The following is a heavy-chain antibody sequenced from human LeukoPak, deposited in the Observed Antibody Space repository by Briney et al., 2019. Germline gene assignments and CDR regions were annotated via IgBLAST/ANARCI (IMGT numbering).Heavy chain of an antibody. V-gene: IGHV3-23*01. CDR2: ISGSGDTT. CDR3: ARVGSGYYYSSPDGMDV. Sequence: GGPLRLSCAASGFTFSSYAMSWVRQAPGKGLERVSHISGSGDTTYYADSVKGRFTISRDNSKNTLYLQMNSLRAEDTAVYYCARVGSGYYYSSPDGMDVWGQGTTVTVSS. D-gene: IGHD3-22*01. J-gene: IGHJ6*02. CDR1: GFTFSSYA.